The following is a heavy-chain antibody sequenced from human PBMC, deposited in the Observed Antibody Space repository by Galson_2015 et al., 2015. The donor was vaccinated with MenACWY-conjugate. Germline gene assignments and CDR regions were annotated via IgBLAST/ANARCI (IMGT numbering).Heavy chain of an antibody. CDR2: IDTFNSNV. V-gene: IGHV5-51*01. J-gene: IGHJ6*02. CDR3: ARHPPGGRGMDV. Sequence: QSGAEVKKPGESLKISCTGSGYSFTNFWIAWVRQMPGKGLEWVGVIDTFNSNVRYSPSFQGQVTISADESISTAYLQWSSLKASDTAMYYCARHPPGGRGMDVWGRGTTVTVSS. D-gene: IGHD1-26*01. CDR1: GYSFTNFW.